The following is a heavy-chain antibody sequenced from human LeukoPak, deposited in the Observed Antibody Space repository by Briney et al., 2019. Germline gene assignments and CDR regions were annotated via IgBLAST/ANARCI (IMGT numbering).Heavy chain of an antibody. J-gene: IGHJ5*02. D-gene: IGHD2-2*01. CDR1: GSRFTSYW. CDR2: IYPGDSDT. Sequence: GGSLKISCKGSGSRFTSYWIGWVRQMPGKGLEGMGIIYPGDSDTRYSPSFQGQVNISADKSISTAYLQWSSLKASDTAMYYCAVVPAASNCFDPWGQGTLVTVSS. V-gene: IGHV5-51*01. CDR3: AVVPAASNCFDP.